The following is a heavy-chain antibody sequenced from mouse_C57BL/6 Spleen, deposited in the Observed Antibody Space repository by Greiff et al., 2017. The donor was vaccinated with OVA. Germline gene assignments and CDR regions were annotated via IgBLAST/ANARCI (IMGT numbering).Heavy chain of an antibody. CDR2: IRYDGSN. V-gene: IGHV3-6*01. Sequence: EVQLVESGPGLVKPSQSLSLTCSVTGYSITSGYYWNWIRQFPGNKLEWMGYIRYDGSNNYNPSLKNRISITRDTSKNQFFLKLNSVTTEDTATYYCARDYYYGSGYFDVWGTGTTVTVSS. CDR3: ARDYYYGSGYFDV. D-gene: IGHD1-1*01. CDR1: GYSITSGYY. J-gene: IGHJ1*03.